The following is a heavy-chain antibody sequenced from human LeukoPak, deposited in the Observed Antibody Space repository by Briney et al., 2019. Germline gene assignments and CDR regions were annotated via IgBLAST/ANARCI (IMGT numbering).Heavy chain of an antibody. CDR3: AGVFDS. CDR2: ISNGADST. CDR1: GSTFSSYG. D-gene: IGHD2-8*01. J-gene: IGHJ4*02. Sequence: GGSLRLSCAASGSTFSSYGMSWVRQAPGKGLEWVSAISNGADSTYYADSVKGRFTISRDNAKNTVSLQMNSLSAEDTAVYYCAGVFDSWGQGFLVTVSS. V-gene: IGHV3-23*01.